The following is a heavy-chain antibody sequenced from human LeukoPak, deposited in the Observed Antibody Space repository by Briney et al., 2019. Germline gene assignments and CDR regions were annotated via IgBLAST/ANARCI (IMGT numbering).Heavy chain of an antibody. CDR3: ARDNGSGSYYNPFDY. CDR1: GGSISSSNW. V-gene: IGHV4-4*02. J-gene: IGHJ4*02. D-gene: IGHD3-10*01. CDR2: IYHSGST. Sequence: SETLSLTCAVSGGSISSSNWWSWVRQPPGKGLEWIGEIYHSGSTNYNPSLKSRVTISVDKSKNQFSLKLSSVTAADTAVYYCARDNGSGSYYNPFDYWGQGTLVTVFS.